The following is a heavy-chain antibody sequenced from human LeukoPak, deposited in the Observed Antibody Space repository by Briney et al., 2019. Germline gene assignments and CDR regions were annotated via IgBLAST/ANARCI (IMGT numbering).Heavy chain of an antibody. Sequence: GGSLRLSCAASGFTFSSYAMSWVRQAPGKGLEWVSAISGSGGSTYYADSVKGRFTISRDNSKNTLYLQMNSLRAEDTAVYYCANLDYHSRNPEDYWGQGTLVTVSS. CDR3: ANLDYHSRNPEDY. D-gene: IGHD3-22*01. V-gene: IGHV3-23*01. CDR2: ISGSGGST. J-gene: IGHJ4*02. CDR1: GFTFSSYA.